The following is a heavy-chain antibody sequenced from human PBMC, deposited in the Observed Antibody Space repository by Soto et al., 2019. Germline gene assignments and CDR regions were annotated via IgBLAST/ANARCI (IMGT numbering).Heavy chain of an antibody. CDR3: AKRPRSGWHHYYYGMEM. CDR2: ISHDENIK. D-gene: IGHD6-19*01. Sequence: QVQLVESGGTVIQPGRSLRLSCAASGFTFSNFGMHWVRQAPGTGLEWVAVISHDENIKAHKDSVMGRFSISRDISMDTLYLRMDSRQPEDTAVYYWAKRPRSGWHHYYYGMEMWGQGTTVTVSS. V-gene: IGHV3-30*18. J-gene: IGHJ6*02. CDR1: GFTFSNFG.